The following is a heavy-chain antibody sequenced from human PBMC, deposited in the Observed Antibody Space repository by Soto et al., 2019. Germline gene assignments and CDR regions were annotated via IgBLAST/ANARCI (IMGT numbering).Heavy chain of an antibody. Sequence: GGSLRLSCAASGFTFSSYAMHWVRQAPGKGLEWVAVISYDGSNKYYADSVKGRFTISRDNSKNTLYLQMSSLRAEDTAVYYCASGRDYSSSGPTTSFDYWGQGTLVTVSS. D-gene: IGHD2-21*01. CDR1: GFTFSSYA. CDR3: ASGRDYSSSGPTTSFDY. J-gene: IGHJ4*02. CDR2: ISYDGSNK. V-gene: IGHV3-30-3*01.